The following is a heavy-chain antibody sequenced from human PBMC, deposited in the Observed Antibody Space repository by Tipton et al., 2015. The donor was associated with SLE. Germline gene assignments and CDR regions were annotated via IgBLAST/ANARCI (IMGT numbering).Heavy chain of an antibody. V-gene: IGHV4-59*01. J-gene: IGHJ5*02. D-gene: IGHD3-10*01. CDR2: IFSSGNT. CDR1: GGSITGYY. Sequence: LRLSCTVSGGSITGYYLNWIRQPPGKTLEWIGYIFSSGNTYYNPSLNSRVTVSVDTSKNQFSLNLNSVTAADTAVYYCARHVRGVAGWFDPWGQGTLVTVSS. CDR3: ARHVRGVAGWFDP.